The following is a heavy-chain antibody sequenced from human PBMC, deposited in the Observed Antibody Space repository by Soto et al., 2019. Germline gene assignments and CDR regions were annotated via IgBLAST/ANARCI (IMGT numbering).Heavy chain of an antibody. CDR2: ISDGGHV. CDR1: GFTFSRYS. CDR3: AREGYYSGFDY. V-gene: IGHV3-48*02. J-gene: IGHJ4*02. Sequence: EVQVVESGGKLVQSGGSLRLSCATSGFTFSRYSMDWVRQAPGKGLEWVSYISDGGHVSHADSVKGRFTISRDNAKNSLYLQMDSLSDEDTALYYCAREGYYSGFDYWGQGTLVTVSS. D-gene: IGHD1-26*01.